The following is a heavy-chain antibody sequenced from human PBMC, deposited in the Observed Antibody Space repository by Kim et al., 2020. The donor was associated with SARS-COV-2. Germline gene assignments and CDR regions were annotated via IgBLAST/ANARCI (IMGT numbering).Heavy chain of an antibody. J-gene: IGHJ4*02. Sequence: SRIYGNAVKGRFTIYRDHTKNTLYVQVDSQRAEDTAGYYCATGELQYYFDCWGQGTLVTVSS. D-gene: IGHD1-26*01. V-gene: IGHV3-74*01. CDR3: ATGELQYYFDC. CDR2: SR.